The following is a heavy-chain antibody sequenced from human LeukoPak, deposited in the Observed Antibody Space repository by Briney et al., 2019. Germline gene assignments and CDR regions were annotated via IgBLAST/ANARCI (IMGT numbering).Heavy chain of an antibody. CDR3: ARETIWAKGSYGY. Sequence: SVKVSCKASGGTFSSYAISWVRQAPGQGLEWMGGIIPIFGTANYAQKFQGRVTITADKSTSTAYMELSSLRSEDTAVYYCARETIWAKGSYGYWGQGTLVTVSS. V-gene: IGHV1-69*06. J-gene: IGHJ4*02. CDR1: GGTFSSYA. D-gene: IGHD1-26*01. CDR2: IIPIFGTA.